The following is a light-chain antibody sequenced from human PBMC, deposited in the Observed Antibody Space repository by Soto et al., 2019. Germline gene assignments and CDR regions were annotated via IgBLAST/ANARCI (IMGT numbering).Light chain of an antibody. V-gene: IGKV3-20*01. CDR3: QEYDRSPT. Sequence: EIVLTQSPGTLSLSPGERATLSCRASQSVSSSYLAWYQQKPGQAPRLLIYGASSRATGIPDRFSGSGSGTDFTLTISRLEPEDLAVYYCQEYDRSPTFDQQTMVDIK. CDR1: QSVSSSY. CDR2: GAS. J-gene: IGKJ1*01.